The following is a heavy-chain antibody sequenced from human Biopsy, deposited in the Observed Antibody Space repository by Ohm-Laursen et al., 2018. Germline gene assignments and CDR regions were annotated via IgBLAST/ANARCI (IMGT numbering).Heavy chain of an antibody. CDR2: IAYDGSNK. D-gene: IGHD6-19*01. CDR1: GFGMYA. CDR3: AKDGGQWLGGAFDI. V-gene: IGHV3-30*18. Sequence: SLRLSCAASGFGMYAMHWVRQPTGKGLEWLAVIAYDGSNKYYAESVKGRFTISRDRSRDTVHLQMNSLRYEDMALYYCAKDGGQWLGGAFDIWGHGTMVSVSS. J-gene: IGHJ3*02.